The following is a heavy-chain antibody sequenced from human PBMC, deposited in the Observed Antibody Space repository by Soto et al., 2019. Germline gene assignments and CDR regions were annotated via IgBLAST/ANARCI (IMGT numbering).Heavy chain of an antibody. D-gene: IGHD4-4*01. CDR3: ARPLWTDDYNWGYFDL. V-gene: IGHV3-30-3*01. CDR1: GFTFSSYA. CDR2: TSYDGSNK. J-gene: IGHJ2*01. Sequence: GGSLRLSCAASGFTFSSYAMHWVRQAPGKGLEWVAVTSYDGSNKYYADSVKGRFTISRDNSKNTLYLQMNSLRAEDTSVYYCARPLWTDDYNWGYFDLWGRGTLVTVSS.